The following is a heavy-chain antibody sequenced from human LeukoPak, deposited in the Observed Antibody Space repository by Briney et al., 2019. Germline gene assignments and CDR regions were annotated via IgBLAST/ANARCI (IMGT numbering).Heavy chain of an antibody. CDR2: IIPIFGTA. CDR1: GGTFSSYA. Sequence: GASVKVSCKASGGTFSSYAISWVRQAPGQGLEWMGGIIPIFGTANYAQKFQGRVTITADESTSTAYMELSSLRSEDTAVYYRAAGGVYYDILTGYSGDYENFDYWGQGTLVTVSS. J-gene: IGHJ4*02. V-gene: IGHV1-69*13. D-gene: IGHD3-9*01. CDR3: AAGGVYYDILTGYSGDYENFDY.